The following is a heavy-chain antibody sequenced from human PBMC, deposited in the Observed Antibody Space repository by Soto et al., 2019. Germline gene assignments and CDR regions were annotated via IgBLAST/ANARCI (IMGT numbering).Heavy chain of an antibody. D-gene: IGHD2-15*01. CDR3: ARAYSGRLPRRADYYFAMDV. CDR1: GFTFSTYD. J-gene: IGHJ6*02. CDR2: IGSADDP. V-gene: IGHV3-13*05. Sequence: EVQLVESGGGVVQPGGSLRLSGAASGFTFSTYDMHWVRQATGKGLEWVSAIGSADDPYYLGSVKGRFTISRENAKNSLYLQMNSLRAGDTAVYYCARAYSGRLPRRADYYFAMDVWGQGTTVTVSS.